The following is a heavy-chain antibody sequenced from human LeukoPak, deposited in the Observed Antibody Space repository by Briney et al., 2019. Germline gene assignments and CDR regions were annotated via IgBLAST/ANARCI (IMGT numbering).Heavy chain of an antibody. CDR3: ARGGDYGDYFDY. Sequence: GRSLRLSCAASGFTFSSYEMNWVRQAPGKGLEWVSYISSSGSTIYYADSVKGRFTISRDNAKNSLYLQMDSLRAEDTAVYYCARGGDYGDYFDYWGQGTLVTVSS. CDR2: ISSSGSTI. D-gene: IGHD4-17*01. J-gene: IGHJ4*02. V-gene: IGHV3-48*03. CDR1: GFTFSSYE.